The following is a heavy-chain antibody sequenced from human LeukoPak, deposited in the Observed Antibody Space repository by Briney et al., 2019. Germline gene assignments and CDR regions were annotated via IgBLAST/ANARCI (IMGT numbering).Heavy chain of an antibody. CDR1: GYTFTDYY. D-gene: IGHD3-10*01. V-gene: IGHV1-2*02. Sequence: ASVKVSCKASGYTFTDYYMHWVRQSPRQGLKWMGWINPKSGGTNYAQKFQGRVTMTRDTSISTAFMELSRLKSDDTAVYYCAKLEQTFDFHYWGQGTLVTVSS. CDR3: AKLEQTFDFHY. CDR2: INPKSGGT. J-gene: IGHJ4*02.